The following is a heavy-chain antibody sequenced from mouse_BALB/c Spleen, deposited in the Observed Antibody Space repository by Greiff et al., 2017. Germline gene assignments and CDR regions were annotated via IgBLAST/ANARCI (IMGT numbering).Heavy chain of an antibody. CDR2: IDPSDSET. J-gene: IGHJ4*01. V-gene: IGHV1-69*02. CDR1: GYTFTSYW. Sequence: QVHVKQPGAELVKPGAPVKLSCKASGYTFTSYWMNWVKQRPGRGLEWIGRIDPSDSETHYNQKFKDKATLTVDKSSSTAYIQLSSLTSEDSAVYYCARGAMDYWGQGTSVTVSS. CDR3: ARGAMDY.